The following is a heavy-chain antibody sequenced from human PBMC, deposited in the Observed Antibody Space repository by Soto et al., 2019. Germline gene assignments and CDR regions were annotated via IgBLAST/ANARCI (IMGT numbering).Heavy chain of an antibody. Sequence: GGPLRLSCAASGITFSNYAMHWVRQAPGKGLEWVAVIWYDGTNKYYSDSVKGRFTISRDNSKNTLYLQMNSLRAEDTAVYYCARDFQCAYWGQGTLVTVSS. CDR3: ARDFQCAY. J-gene: IGHJ4*02. CDR2: IWYDGTNK. D-gene: IGHD6-19*01. CDR1: GITFSNYA. V-gene: IGHV3-33*01.